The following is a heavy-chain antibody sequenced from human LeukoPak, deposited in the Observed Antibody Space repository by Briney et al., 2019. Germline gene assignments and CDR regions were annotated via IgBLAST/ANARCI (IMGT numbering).Heavy chain of an antibody. CDR1: GFTVSSNY. CDR3: AREGDLYCSSTSCYNNYYYYGMDV. V-gene: IGHV3-53*01. Sequence: GGSLRLSCAASGFTVSSNYMSWVRQAPGKGLEWVSVIYSGGSTYYADSVKGRFTISRDNSKNTLYLQMNSLRAEDTAVYYCAREGDLYCSSTSCYNNYYYYGMDVWGQGTTVTVSS. CDR2: IYSGGST. D-gene: IGHD2-2*02. J-gene: IGHJ6*02.